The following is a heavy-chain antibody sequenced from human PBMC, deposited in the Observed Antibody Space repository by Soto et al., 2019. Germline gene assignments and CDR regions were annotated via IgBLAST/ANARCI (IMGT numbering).Heavy chain of an antibody. V-gene: IGHV4-4*02. Sequence: PSETLSLTCAVSGGSISSSNWWSWVRQPPGKGLEWIGEIYHSGSTNYNPSLKSRVTISVDKSKNQFSLKLSSVTAADTAVYYCARVTRYSSSHYYYYGMDVWGQGTTVTVSS. CDR2: IYHSGST. D-gene: IGHD6-13*01. J-gene: IGHJ6*02. CDR1: GGSISSSNW. CDR3: ARVTRYSSSHYYYYGMDV.